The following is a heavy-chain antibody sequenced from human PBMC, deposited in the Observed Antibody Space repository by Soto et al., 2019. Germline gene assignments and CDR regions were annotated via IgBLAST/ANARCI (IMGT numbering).Heavy chain of an antibody. J-gene: IGHJ6*02. V-gene: IGHV3-48*02. Sequence: GGSLRLSCTASGFDFSTYSMNWVRQAPGKGLEWIAYVSMDSDSIHYADSVKGRFTISRDDAENSLYLQMNSLRDEDTATYYCARLYYDYVWGQGTTVTASS. CDR2: VSMDSDSI. CDR3: ARLYYDYV. D-gene: IGHD3-3*01. CDR1: GFDFSTYS.